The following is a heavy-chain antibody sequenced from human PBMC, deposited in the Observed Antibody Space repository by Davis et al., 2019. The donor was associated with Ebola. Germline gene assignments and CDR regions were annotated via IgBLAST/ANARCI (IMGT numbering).Heavy chain of an antibody. Sequence: AASVKVSCKASGGTFSSYAISWVRQAPGQGLEWMGGIIPIFGTANYAQKFQGRVTITADKSTSTAYMELSSLRSEDTAVYYCARDRGSYEADAFDIWGQGTMVTVSS. J-gene: IGHJ3*02. V-gene: IGHV1-69*06. D-gene: IGHD1-26*01. CDR2: IIPIFGTA. CDR1: GGTFSSYA. CDR3: ARDRGSYEADAFDI.